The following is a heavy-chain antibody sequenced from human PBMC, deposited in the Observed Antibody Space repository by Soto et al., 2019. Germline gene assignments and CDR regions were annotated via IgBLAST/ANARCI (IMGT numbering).Heavy chain of an antibody. CDR1: GGSISSSSYY. CDR3: ARSRYSSSWSGYYYYGMDV. CDR2: IYYSGST. D-gene: IGHD6-13*01. V-gene: IGHV4-39*01. Sequence: PSETLSLTCTVSGGSISSSSYYWGWIRQPPGKGLEWIGSIYYSGSTYYNPSLKSRVTISVDTSKNQFSLKLSSVTAADTAVYYCARSRYSSSWSGYYYYGMDVWGQGTTVTVS. J-gene: IGHJ6*02.